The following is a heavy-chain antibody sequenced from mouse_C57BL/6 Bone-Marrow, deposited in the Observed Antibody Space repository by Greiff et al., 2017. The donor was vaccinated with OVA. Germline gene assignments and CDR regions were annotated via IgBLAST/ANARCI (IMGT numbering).Heavy chain of an antibody. Sequence: VQLQQSGAELVMPGASVKLSCKASGYTFTSYWMHWVKQRPGQGLEWIGEIDPSDSYTNYNQKFKGKSTLTVDKSSSPAYMQLSSLTSEDSAVEYCARRGDYYGSRAMDYWGQGTSVTVSS. CDR1: GYTFTSYW. D-gene: IGHD1-1*01. CDR3: ARRGDYYGSRAMDY. V-gene: IGHV1-69*01. CDR2: IDPSDSYT. J-gene: IGHJ4*01.